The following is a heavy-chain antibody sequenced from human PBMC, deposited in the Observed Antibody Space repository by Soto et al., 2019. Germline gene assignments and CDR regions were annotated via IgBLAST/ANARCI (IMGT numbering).Heavy chain of an antibody. D-gene: IGHD3-10*01. V-gene: IGHV3-9*01. CDR3: AKSLAGSPKGDFDY. J-gene: IGHJ4*02. Sequence: EVQLVESGGGLVQPGRSLRLSCAASGFTFDDYAMHWVRQAPGKGLEWVSGISWNSGSIGYADSVKGRFTISRDNAKNSLYLQMNSLRAEDTALYYCAKSLAGSPKGDFDYWDQGTLVTVSS. CDR1: GFTFDDYA. CDR2: ISWNSGSI.